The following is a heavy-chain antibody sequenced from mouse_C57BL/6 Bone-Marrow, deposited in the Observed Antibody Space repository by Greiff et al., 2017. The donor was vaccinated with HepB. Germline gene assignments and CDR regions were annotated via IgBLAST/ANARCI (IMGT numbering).Heavy chain of an antibody. CDR3: ARILYYYVSRLWYFDG. CDR2: IYPRSGNT. Sequence: QVQLQQSGAELARPGASVKLSCKASGYNFTSYGISWVKQRTGQGLEWIGEIYPRSGNTYYNEKFKGKATLTADKSSSTAYMGLRSLTSEDSAVYFCARILYYYVSRLWYFDGLGTGTTVTVSS. CDR1: GYNFTSYG. J-gene: IGHJ1*03. V-gene: IGHV1-81*01. D-gene: IGHD1-1*01.